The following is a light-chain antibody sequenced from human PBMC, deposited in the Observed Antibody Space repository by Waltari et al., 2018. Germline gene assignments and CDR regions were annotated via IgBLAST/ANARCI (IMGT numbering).Light chain of an antibody. V-gene: IGKV2-40*01. J-gene: IGKJ2*01. CDR3: MQRIEFPPMYT. CDR2: TDS. Sequence: DIVMTQTPLSLPVTPGEPASISCRSSQSLVDSDAGNTYLDWYLKKPWQSPQLLISTDSYRASGVPDRFSGSGSGTDFTLKISRVEAEDVGVYYCMQRIEFPPMYTFGQGTKLEIK. CDR1: QSLVDSDAGNTY.